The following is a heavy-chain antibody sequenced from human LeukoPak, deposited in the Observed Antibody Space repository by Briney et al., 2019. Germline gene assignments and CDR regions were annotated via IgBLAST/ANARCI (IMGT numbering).Heavy chain of an antibody. J-gene: IGHJ4*02. Sequence: GGSLRLSCAASGFTFSSYAMHWVRQAPGKGLEWVAVISYDGSNKYYAESVKGRFTISRDNSKDTLFLQLNSLTAEDMALYYCARVRFYDSSGHDLPDYWGQGTLVTVSS. CDR2: ISYDGSNK. CDR3: ARVRFYDSSGHDLPDY. CDR1: GFTFSSYA. D-gene: IGHD3-22*01. V-gene: IGHV3-30-3*01.